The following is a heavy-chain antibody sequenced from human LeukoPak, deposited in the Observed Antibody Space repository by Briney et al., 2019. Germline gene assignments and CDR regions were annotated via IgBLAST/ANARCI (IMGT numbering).Heavy chain of an antibody. Sequence: ASVKVSCKVSGYTLTELSMHWVRQAPGKGLEWMGGFDPEDGETIYAQKFQGRVTMTEDTSTDTAYMELSSLRSEDTAVYYCATVRATDSDSWSGYVFDYWGQGTLVTVSS. V-gene: IGHV1-24*01. CDR2: FDPEDGET. J-gene: IGHJ4*02. D-gene: IGHD3-3*01. CDR3: ATVRATDSDSWSGYVFDY. CDR1: GYTLTELS.